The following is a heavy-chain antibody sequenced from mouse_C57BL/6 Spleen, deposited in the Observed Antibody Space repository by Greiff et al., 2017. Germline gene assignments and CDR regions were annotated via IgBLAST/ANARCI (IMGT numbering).Heavy chain of an antibody. CDR2: IHPNSGST. V-gene: IGHV1-64*01. CDR1: GYTFTSYW. Sequence: QVQLQQPGAELVKPGASVKLSCKASGYTFTSYWMHWVKQRPGQGLEWIGMIHPNSGSTNYNEKSKSKATLTVDKSSSTAYMQLSSLTSEDSAVYYCARWLTVDYAMDYWGQGTSVTVSS. CDR3: ARWLTVDYAMDY. D-gene: IGHD3-3*01. J-gene: IGHJ4*01.